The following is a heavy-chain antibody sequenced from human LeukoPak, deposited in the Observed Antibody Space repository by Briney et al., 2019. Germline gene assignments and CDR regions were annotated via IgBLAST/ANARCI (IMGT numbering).Heavy chain of an antibody. CDR3: AKGGGWSPAVLFDY. CDR2: ISGSGGST. D-gene: IGHD6-19*01. Sequence: GGSLRLSCAASGFTFSSYAMSWVRQAPGKGLEWVSAISGSGGSTYYADSVKGRFTISRDNSKNTLHLQMNSLRAEDTAVYYCAKGGGWSPAVLFDYWGQGTLVTVSS. J-gene: IGHJ4*02. CDR1: GFTFSSYA. V-gene: IGHV3-23*01.